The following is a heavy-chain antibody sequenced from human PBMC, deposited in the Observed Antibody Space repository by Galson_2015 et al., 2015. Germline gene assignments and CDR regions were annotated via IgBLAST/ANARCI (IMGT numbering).Heavy chain of an antibody. CDR1: GGSISSSNW. Sequence: SETLSLTCAVSGGSISSSNWWSWVRQPPGKGLEWIGEIYHSGSTIYNPSLKSRVTISVDKSKNQFSLKLSSVTAADTAVYYCARGPIAAAGMNWFDPWGQGTLVTVSS. D-gene: IGHD6-13*01. V-gene: IGHV4-4*02. CDR3: ARGPIAAAGMNWFDP. J-gene: IGHJ5*02. CDR2: IYHSGST.